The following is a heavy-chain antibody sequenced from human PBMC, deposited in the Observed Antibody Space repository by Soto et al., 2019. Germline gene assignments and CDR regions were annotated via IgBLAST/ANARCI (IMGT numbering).Heavy chain of an antibody. Sequence: VQLVESGGGLVQPGGSLRLSCAASGFTFSSYWMSWVRQAPGKGLEWVANIKQDGSEKYYVDSVKGRFTISRDNAKNSLYLQMNSLRAEDTAVYYCARDLVSFDFWSGYSNWFDPWGQGTLVTVSS. V-gene: IGHV3-7*01. J-gene: IGHJ5*02. D-gene: IGHD3-3*01. CDR1: GFTFSSYW. CDR3: ARDLVSFDFWSGYSNWFDP. CDR2: IKQDGSEK.